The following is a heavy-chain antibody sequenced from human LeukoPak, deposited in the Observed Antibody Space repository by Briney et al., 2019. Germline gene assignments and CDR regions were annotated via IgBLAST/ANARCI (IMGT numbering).Heavy chain of an antibody. CDR1: GFTFDDYA. CDR2: ISWNSGSI. J-gene: IGHJ4*02. V-gene: IGHV3-9*01. Sequence: GGSLRLSCAASGFTFDDYAMHWVRQAPGKGLEWVSGISWNSGSIGYADSVKGRFTISRDNAKNSLYLQMNSLRAEDTALYYCAKDYYDSSGYRALFDYWGRGTLVTVSS. CDR3: AKDYYDSSGYRALFDY. D-gene: IGHD3-22*01.